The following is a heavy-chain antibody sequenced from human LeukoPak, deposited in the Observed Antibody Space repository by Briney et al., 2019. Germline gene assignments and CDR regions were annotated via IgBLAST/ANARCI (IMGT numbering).Heavy chain of an antibody. Sequence: SETLSLTCTVSGGSISSYYWGWIRQPPGKGLEWIGSIYYSGSTYYNPSLKSRVTISVDTSKNQFSLKLSSVTAADTAVYYCARVIAAAGTRWFDPWGQGTLVTVSS. J-gene: IGHJ5*02. CDR2: IYYSGST. V-gene: IGHV4-39*01. CDR1: GGSISSYY. CDR3: ARVIAAAGTRWFDP. D-gene: IGHD6-13*01.